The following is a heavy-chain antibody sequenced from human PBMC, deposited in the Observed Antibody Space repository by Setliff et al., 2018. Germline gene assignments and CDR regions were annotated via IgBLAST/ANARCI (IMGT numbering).Heavy chain of an antibody. V-gene: IGHV1-69*05. Sequence: PSVKVSCKASGGTFRSYGISWVRQAPGQGLEWMGGTIPMFGSANYAQKFQGRVTIITDEFTGTAYMELSSLRTEDTAVYYCAGEGVDIRSSTDYRYYMDVWGKGTTVTVSS. CDR3: AGEGVDIRSSTDYRYYMDV. J-gene: IGHJ6*03. D-gene: IGHD5-12*01. CDR1: GGTFRSYG. CDR2: TIPMFGSA.